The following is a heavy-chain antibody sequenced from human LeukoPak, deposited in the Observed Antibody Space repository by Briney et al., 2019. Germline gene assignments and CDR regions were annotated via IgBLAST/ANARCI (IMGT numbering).Heavy chain of an antibody. CDR1: EFIFRTYW. D-gene: IGHD5-18*01. J-gene: IGHJ4*02. V-gene: IGHV3-74*01. CDR2: INTDGSVI. CDR3: ARVPTNTYGLAD. Sequence: GGSLRLSCTVSEFIFRTYWMHWVRQAPGKGLVWVEHINTDGSVISHADSVKGRLTISRDHAKNTLYLEMKSLRLEDTAMYYCARVPTNTYGLADWGQGTLVSVSS.